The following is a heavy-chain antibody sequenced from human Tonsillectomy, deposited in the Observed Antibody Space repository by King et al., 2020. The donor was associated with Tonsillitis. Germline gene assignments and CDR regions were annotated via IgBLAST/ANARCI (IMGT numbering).Heavy chain of an antibody. J-gene: IGHJ4*02. CDR1: GFTFISYS. CDR2: VSCIGGST. V-gene: IGHV3-23*04. D-gene: IGHD4-17*01. CDR3: AMVPDDYGDYGNGSFDY. Sequence: EVQLVESGGGVVQPGGSLRLSCSASGFTFISYSMIWVRQAPGEGREWVSSVSCIGGSTYYADTVQGRFTISRNKSKKTLYMQMNSLRAEDTAVYYCAMVPDDYGDYGNGSFDYWGQGTPVTVSS.